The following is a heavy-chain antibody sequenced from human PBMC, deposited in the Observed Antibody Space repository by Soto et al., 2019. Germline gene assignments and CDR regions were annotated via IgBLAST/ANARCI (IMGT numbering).Heavy chain of an antibody. CDR1: GFTFSSYA. V-gene: IGHV3-30-3*01. D-gene: IGHD1-26*01. CDR3: ARGNSWELPTLGGCFDY. Sequence: GGSLRLSCAASGFTFSSYAMHWVRQAPGKGLEWVAVISYDGSNKYYADSVKGRFTISRDNSKNTLYLQMNSLRAEDTAVYYCARGNSWELPTLGGCFDYWGQGTLVTAPQ. J-gene: IGHJ4*02. CDR2: ISYDGSNK.